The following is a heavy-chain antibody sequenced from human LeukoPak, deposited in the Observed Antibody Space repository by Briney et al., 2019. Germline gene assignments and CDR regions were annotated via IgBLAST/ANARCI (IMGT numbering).Heavy chain of an antibody. J-gene: IGHJ4*02. D-gene: IGHD6-13*01. Sequence: SETLSLTCTVYGGSFSGYYWSWIRQPPGKGLEWIGEINHSRTTNYNPSLKSRATISVDTSKNQFSLKLSSVTAADTAVYYCARVTGYMTEDYFDYWGQGTLITVSS. CDR3: ARVTGYMTEDYFDY. CDR2: INHSRTT. CDR1: GGSFSGYY. V-gene: IGHV4-34*01.